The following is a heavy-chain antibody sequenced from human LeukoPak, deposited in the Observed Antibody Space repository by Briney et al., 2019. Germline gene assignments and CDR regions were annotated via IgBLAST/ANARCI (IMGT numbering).Heavy chain of an antibody. CDR3: AKSGLNRFDY. J-gene: IGHJ4*02. D-gene: IGHD1-14*01. Sequence: GGSLRLSCAASGFTFTSYAMSGVRQAPGKGVEWVSGISGSGSGGSTYYADSVKGRFTISRDNSKNTLYLQMNSLSAEDTAVYYCAKSGLNRFDYWGQGTLVTVSS. CDR1: GFTFTSYA. V-gene: IGHV3-23*01. CDR2: ISGSGSGGST.